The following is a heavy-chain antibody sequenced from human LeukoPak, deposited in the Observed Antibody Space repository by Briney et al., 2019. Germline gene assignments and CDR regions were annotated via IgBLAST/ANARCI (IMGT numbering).Heavy chain of an antibody. CDR1: GFTFSSYS. Sequence: GGSLRLSCAASGFTFSSYSMNWVRQAPGKGLEWVSSISSSSSYIYYADSVKGRFTISRDNAKNSLYLQMNSLRAEDTAVYYCAREMPTRLQSRRFDYWGQGTLVTVSS. J-gene: IGHJ4*02. CDR3: AREMPTRLQSRRFDY. CDR2: ISSSSSYI. D-gene: IGHD4-11*01. V-gene: IGHV3-21*01.